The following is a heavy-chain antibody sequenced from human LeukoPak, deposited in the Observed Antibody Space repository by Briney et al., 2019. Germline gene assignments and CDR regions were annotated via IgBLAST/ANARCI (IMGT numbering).Heavy chain of an antibody. CDR1: GFTFSSYG. V-gene: IGHV3-30*18. J-gene: IGHJ4*02. CDR3: AKVGIMITFGELPEYYFDY. D-gene: IGHD3-16*01. Sequence: PGGSLRLSCAASGFTFSSYGMHWVRQAPGKGLEWVAVISYDGSNKYYADSVKGRFTISRDNSKNTLYLQMNSLRAEDTAVYYCAKVGIMITFGELPEYYFDYWGQGTLVTVSS. CDR2: ISYDGSNK.